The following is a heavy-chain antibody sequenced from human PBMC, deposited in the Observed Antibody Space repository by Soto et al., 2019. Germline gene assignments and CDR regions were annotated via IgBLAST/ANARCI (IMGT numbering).Heavy chain of an antibody. CDR2: ISSSSITI. V-gene: IGHV3-48*02. CDR1: GFTFSSYS. J-gene: IGHJ6*02. D-gene: IGHD2-15*01. Sequence: EVQLVESGGGLVQPGGSLRLSCAASGFTFSSYSMNWVRQAPGKGLEWVSYISSSSITIYYADSVKGRFTISRDNAENSLSLQMNSLRDEDTAVYYCARDARYCSGGSCYGYYYGMDVWGQGTTVTVSS. CDR3: ARDARYCSGGSCYGYYYGMDV.